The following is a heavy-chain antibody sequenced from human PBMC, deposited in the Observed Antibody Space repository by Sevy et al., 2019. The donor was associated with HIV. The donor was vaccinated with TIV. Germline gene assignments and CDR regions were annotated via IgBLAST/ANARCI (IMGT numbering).Heavy chain of an antibody. CDR2: ISSSSSYI. D-gene: IGHD4-17*01. CDR1: GFTFNSHT. J-gene: IGHJ3*02. V-gene: IGHV3-21*01. Sequence: GGSLRLSCAGSGFTFNSHTMNWVRQAPGKGLEWVSSISSSSSYIYCGDSVKGRFTISRDNAKSSLFLQMNSLRAEDTAIYFCARVKDYGDYGAFDIWGQGTMVTVSS. CDR3: ARVKDYGDYGAFDI.